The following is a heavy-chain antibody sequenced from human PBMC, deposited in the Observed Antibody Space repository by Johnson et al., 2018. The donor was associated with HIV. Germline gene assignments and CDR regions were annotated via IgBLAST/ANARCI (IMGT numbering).Heavy chain of an antibody. Sequence: VQLVESGGNVVRPGGSLGLSCAASEFTFGDYDMAWVRVAPGKGLEWVYGINWSGASAGYADSVKGRFTISRDNSKNTLYLQMDSLRAEYTAVYYCAKDRGLWFGDDAFDIWGQGTMVTVSS. CDR1: EFTFGDYD. J-gene: IGHJ3*02. D-gene: IGHD3-10*01. V-gene: IGHV3-20*04. CDR3: AKDRGLWFGDDAFDI. CDR2: INWSGASA.